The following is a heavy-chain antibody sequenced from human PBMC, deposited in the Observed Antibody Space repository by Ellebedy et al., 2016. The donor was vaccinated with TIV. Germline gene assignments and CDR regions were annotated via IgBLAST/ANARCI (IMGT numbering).Heavy chain of an antibody. CDR1: GGTFSSYA. D-gene: IGHD2-15*01. Sequence: SVKVSXXASGGTFSSYAISWVRQAPGQGLEWMGGIIPIFGTANYAQKFQGRVTITADKSTSTAYMELSSLRSEDTAVYYCARALVVAALISDYGMDVWGQGTTVTVSS. V-gene: IGHV1-69*06. J-gene: IGHJ6*02. CDR2: IIPIFGTA. CDR3: ARALVVAALISDYGMDV.